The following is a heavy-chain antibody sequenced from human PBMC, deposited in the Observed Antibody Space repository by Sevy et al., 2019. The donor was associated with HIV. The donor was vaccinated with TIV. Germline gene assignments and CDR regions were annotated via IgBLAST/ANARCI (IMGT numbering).Heavy chain of an antibody. J-gene: IGHJ5*02. CDR2: FSDTGRT. Sequence: GGSLRLSCAASGFTFSAYAMSWVRQAPGKGLEWVSSFSDTGRTYYADSVKGRFTISRDNSNNMLYLQMNSLRADDTAVYYCARDHKYGRFDPWGQGTLVTVSS. D-gene: IGHD4-17*01. V-gene: IGHV3-23*01. CDR1: GFTFSAYA. CDR3: ARDHKYGRFDP.